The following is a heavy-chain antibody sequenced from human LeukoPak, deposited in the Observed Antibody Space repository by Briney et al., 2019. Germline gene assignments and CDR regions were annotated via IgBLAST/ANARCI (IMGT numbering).Heavy chain of an antibody. Sequence: MPSETLSLTCAVYGGSFSGYYWTWIRQPPGRGLEWIGEINHSGSTNYNPSLKSRVTISVDTSKSQFSLKLSSVTAADTAVYYCARDRRVGNSGSYFRWFDPWGQGTLVTVSS. V-gene: IGHV4-34*01. D-gene: IGHD1-26*01. J-gene: IGHJ5*02. CDR3: ARDRRVGNSGSYFRWFDP. CDR1: GGSFSGYY. CDR2: INHSGST.